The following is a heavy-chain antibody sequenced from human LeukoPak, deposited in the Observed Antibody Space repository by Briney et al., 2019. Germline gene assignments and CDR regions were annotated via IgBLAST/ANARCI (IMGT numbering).Heavy chain of an antibody. J-gene: IGHJ4*02. D-gene: IGHD3-9*01. CDR3: AKGRTFDILAGYPSFDR. CDR1: GFIFSGYA. V-gene: IGHV3-23*01. Sequence: PGGSLRLSCAASGFIFSGYAMSWVRQPPEKGLEWVSSLSGSGISTYYAESAKGRFTISRDNSKNTLYLHINGLTADATATYYCAKGRTFDILAGYPSFDRWGQGTLVAVSS. CDR2: LSGSGIST.